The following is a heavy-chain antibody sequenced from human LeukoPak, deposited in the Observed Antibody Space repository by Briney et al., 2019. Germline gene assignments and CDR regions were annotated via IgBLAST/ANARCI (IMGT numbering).Heavy chain of an antibody. J-gene: IGHJ4*02. CDR3: ARDRGDTAMGYYFDY. V-gene: IGHV4-4*02. CDR2: IHHRGST. D-gene: IGHD5-18*01. CDR1: GGPISSRNW. Sequence: PSETLSLTHAVSGGPISSRNWLGWVRPPPGKGLEWVGEIHHRGSTNYNPSLKSRVTISVDKSKNQLSLKLSSVTAADTAVYYCARDRGDTAMGYYFDYWGQGTLVTVSS.